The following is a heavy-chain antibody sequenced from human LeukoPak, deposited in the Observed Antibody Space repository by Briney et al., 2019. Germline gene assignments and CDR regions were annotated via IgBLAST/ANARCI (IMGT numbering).Heavy chain of an antibody. D-gene: IGHD2-15*01. V-gene: IGHV3-7*01. CDR2: IKEDGSEK. J-gene: IGHJ6*02. CDR3: ARDGVVVVAATYDGLDV. Sequence: PGGSLRLSCVASGFTFSSYWMSWVRQAPGKGLEWVANIKEDGSEKNYVDSVKGRFTISRDNAKNSLYLQMNSLRAEDTAVYYCARDGVVVVAATYDGLDVWGQGTTVTVPS. CDR1: GFTFSSYW.